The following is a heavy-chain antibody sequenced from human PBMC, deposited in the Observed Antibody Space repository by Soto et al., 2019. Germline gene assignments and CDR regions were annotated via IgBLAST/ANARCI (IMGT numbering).Heavy chain of an antibody. V-gene: IGHV3-72*01. CDR1: GFTFIEHY. CDR2: IRNKAKSYTS. J-gene: IGHJ6*02. D-gene: IGHD4-4*01. CDR3: ARGATVTTNYYYGLDV. Sequence: GGSLRLSCAASGFTFIEHYMDWGRQAPGKGLEWVGRIRNKAKSYTSEYGASVKGRFTISRDDSKKSLYLQMNSLKTEDTAVYYCARGATVTTNYYYGLDVWGQGTTVTVSS.